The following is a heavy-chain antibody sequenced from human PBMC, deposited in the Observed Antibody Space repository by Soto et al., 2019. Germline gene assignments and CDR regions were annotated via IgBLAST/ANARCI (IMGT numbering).Heavy chain of an antibody. J-gene: IGHJ4*02. Sequence: SETLSLTCTVSGGSISSYYWSWIRQPPGKGLEWIGYISYSGSTNYNPSLKSRVTISGDTTKNQISLKLSSVTAADTAVYYCARSDSSAYYSFDYWGQGTLVTSPQ. CDR3: ARSDSSAYYSFDY. D-gene: IGHD3-22*01. CDR2: ISYSGST. CDR1: GGSISSYY. V-gene: IGHV4-59*08.